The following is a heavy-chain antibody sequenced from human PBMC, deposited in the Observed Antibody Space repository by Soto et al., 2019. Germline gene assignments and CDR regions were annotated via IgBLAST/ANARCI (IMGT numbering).Heavy chain of an antibody. V-gene: IGHV3-30*18. CDR1: GFTFRSYG. D-gene: IGHD1-26*01. CDR2: ISYDGSNK. J-gene: IGHJ3*02. Sequence: QVQLVESGGGVVQPGRSLRLSCAASGFTFRSYGMHWVRQAPAKGLEWVAVISYDGSNKYYADSVKGRFTISRDNSKNTLYLQMNSLRAEDTAVYCCAKGGVGSTSNAFGIWGQGTMVTVSS. CDR3: AKGGVGSTSNAFGI.